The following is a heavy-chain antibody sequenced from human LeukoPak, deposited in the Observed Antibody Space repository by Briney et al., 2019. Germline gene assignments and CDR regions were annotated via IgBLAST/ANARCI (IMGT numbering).Heavy chain of an antibody. J-gene: IGHJ4*02. V-gene: IGHV3-48*03. CDR1: GFTFSSYE. D-gene: IGHD2-2*01. Sequence: GGSLRLSCAASGFTFSSYEMNWVRQAPGKGLEWVSYISRSCSTIYYADSVKGRFTISRDNAKNSLYLQMSSLRAEDTTVYYCGSGYDIDYWGQGILVTVSP. CDR3: GSGYDIDY. CDR2: ISRSCSTI.